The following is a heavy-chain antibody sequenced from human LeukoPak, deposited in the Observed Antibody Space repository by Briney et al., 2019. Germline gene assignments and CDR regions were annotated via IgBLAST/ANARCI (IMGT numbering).Heavy chain of an antibody. CDR1: GFTFSNYS. V-gene: IGHV3-21*01. CDR3: ARVSARERSHDY. Sequence: GGSLRLSCAASGFTFSNYSMNWVRQAPGKGLEWVSSISSSSSNIYYADSVKGRFTISRDNAKNSLYLQMNSLRAEDTAVYYCARVSARERSHDYWGQGTLVTFSS. CDR2: ISSSSSNI. J-gene: IGHJ4*02. D-gene: IGHD1-26*01.